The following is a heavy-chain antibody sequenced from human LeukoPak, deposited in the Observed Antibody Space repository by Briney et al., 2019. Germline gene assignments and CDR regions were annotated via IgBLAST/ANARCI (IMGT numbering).Heavy chain of an antibody. D-gene: IGHD6-6*01. Sequence: ASVKVSCKASGYTFTSYGISWVRQAPGQGLKWMGWISAYNGNTNYAQKLQGRVTMTTDTSTSTAYMELRSLRSDDTAVYYCARDLTFEYSSSTLNYYYYYMDVWGKGTTVTVSS. J-gene: IGHJ6*03. CDR2: ISAYNGNT. CDR3: ARDLTFEYSSSTLNYYYYYMDV. CDR1: GYTFTSYG. V-gene: IGHV1-18*01.